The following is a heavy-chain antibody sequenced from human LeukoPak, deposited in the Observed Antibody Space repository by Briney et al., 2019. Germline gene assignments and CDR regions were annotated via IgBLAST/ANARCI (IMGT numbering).Heavy chain of an antibody. CDR3: AKAFEYSIATA. V-gene: IGHV3-66*01. D-gene: IGHD3-3*02. CDR1: GITVSNNY. J-gene: IGHJ5*02. CDR2: IYSGGNT. Sequence: GGSLRLSCAASGITVSNNYMTWVRQAPGKGLEWVSVIYSGGNTYYADSVEGRFTISRDNSKNTLYLQMNSLRPDDTAVYYCAKAFEYSIATAWGQGTLVTVSS.